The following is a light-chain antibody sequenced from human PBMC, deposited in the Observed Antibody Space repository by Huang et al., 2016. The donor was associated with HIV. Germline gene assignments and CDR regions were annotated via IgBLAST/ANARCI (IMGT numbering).Light chain of an antibody. V-gene: IGKV4-1*01. J-gene: IGKJ1*01. CDR3: QQYYSTPPT. Sequence: DIVMTQSPDSLAVSLGERATINCKSSQSILYSSNNKKYLAWYQQKPGQPPKLLIAWASNREAGVPARFSGSVSGTDFTLTISSLQAEDVAVYYCQQYYSTPPTFGQGTKVEIK. CDR2: WAS. CDR1: QSILYSSNNKKY.